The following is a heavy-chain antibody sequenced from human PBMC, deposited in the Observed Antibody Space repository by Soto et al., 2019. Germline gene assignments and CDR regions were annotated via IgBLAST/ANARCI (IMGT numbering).Heavy chain of an antibody. CDR1: GDSVSSDSAA. V-gene: IGHV6-1*01. CDR3: VRSRVFIAVAGMATYYYYYGMDV. CDR2: TYYRSTWYN. D-gene: IGHD6-19*01. J-gene: IGHJ6*02. Sequence: QVQLQQSGPGLVKPSQTLSLTCAISGDSVSSDSAAWNWIRQSPSRGLEWLGRTYYRSTWYNDYAVSVNGRITITPDTSKNHFSLQLNSVTPEDTAVYYCVRSRVFIAVAGMATYYYYYGMDVWGRGTTVTVSS.